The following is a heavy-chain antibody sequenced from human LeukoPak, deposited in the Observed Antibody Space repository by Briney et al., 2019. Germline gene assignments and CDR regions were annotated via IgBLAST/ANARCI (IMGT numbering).Heavy chain of an antibody. D-gene: IGHD2-15*01. V-gene: IGHV6-1*01. CDR3: ARVVGPVAPYYYYYMDV. CDR2: TYYRSKWYN. CDR1: GDSVSSNSAA. Sequence: SQTLSLTCAISGDSVSSNSAAWNWIRQSPSRGLEWLGRTYYRSKWYNDYAVSVKSRITINPDTSKNQFSLQLNSVTPKDTAVYYCARVVGPVAPYYYYYMDVWGKGTTVTVSS. J-gene: IGHJ6*03.